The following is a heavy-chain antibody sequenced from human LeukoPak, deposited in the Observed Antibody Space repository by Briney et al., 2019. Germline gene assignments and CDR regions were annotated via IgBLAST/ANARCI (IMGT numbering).Heavy chain of an antibody. CDR3: ARRWHYGSGDY. CDR2: LHSGGSS. D-gene: IGHD3-10*01. CDR1: GFTVSCNY. J-gene: IGHJ4*02. Sequence: TGGSLRLSCAASGFTVSCNYMMWVRQAPGKGLEWVSVLHSGGSSYYADSVKGRFTISRDNSKNTLYLQMNSLRAEDTAVYYCARRWHYGSGDYWGQGTLVTVSS. V-gene: IGHV3-53*01.